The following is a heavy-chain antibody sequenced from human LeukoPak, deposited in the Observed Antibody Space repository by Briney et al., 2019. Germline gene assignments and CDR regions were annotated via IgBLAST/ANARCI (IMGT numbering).Heavy chain of an antibody. CDR2: ISGSGGST. CDR1: GFTFTSYA. V-gene: IGHV3-23*01. D-gene: IGHD6-13*01. J-gene: IGHJ3*02. Sequence: GGSLRLSCAASGFTFTSYAMSWVRQAPGKGLEWVSVISGSGGSTYYAGSVKGRFTISRDNSKNTLYLQMNSLRAEDTAVYYCARMGIAGTYDAFDIRGQGTMVTVSS. CDR3: ARMGIAGTYDAFDI.